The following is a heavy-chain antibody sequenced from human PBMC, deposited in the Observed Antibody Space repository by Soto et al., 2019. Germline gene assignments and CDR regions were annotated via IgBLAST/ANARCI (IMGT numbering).Heavy chain of an antibody. V-gene: IGHV4-59*01. CDR2: VYYTGTT. Sequence: PSETLSLTCTVSNVSITSSYWNWIRQSPGKGLEWIGFVYYTGTTKYNPSLRSRVTISVDTSKNEFSLKLTSVTTADTGFYFCARVFAGRGPFDPWGPATLVTLSS. CDR3: ARVFAGRGPFDP. CDR1: NVSITSSY. J-gene: IGHJ5*01. D-gene: IGHD3-3*01.